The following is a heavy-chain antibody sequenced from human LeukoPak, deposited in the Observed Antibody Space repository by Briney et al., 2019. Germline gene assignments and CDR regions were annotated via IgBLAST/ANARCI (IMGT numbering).Heavy chain of an antibody. D-gene: IGHD6-13*01. Sequence: SETLSLTCTVSGYSISSGYYWGWIRPPPGKGLEWIGSIYHSGSTYYNPSLKSRVTISVDTSKNQFSLKLSSVTAADTAVYYCARTNSSSWYVPLAYWGQGTLVTVSS. CDR3: ARTNSSSWYVPLAY. J-gene: IGHJ4*02. CDR1: GYSISSGYY. CDR2: IYHSGST. V-gene: IGHV4-38-2*02.